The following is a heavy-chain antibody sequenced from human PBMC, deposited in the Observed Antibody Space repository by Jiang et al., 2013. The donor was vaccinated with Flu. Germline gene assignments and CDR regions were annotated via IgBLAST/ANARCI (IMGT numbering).Heavy chain of an antibody. CDR1: GFTFSSYS. CDR3: ARERAANYAWDV. Sequence: VQLVESGGGLVKPGGSLRLSCAASGFTFSSYSMNWVRQAPGKGLEWVSSISSSSSYIYYADSVKGRFTISRDNAKNSLYLQMNSLRAEDTAVYYCARERAANYAWDVWGKGTTVTVSS. J-gene: IGHJ6*04. D-gene: IGHD1-7*01. CDR2: ISSSSSYI. V-gene: IGHV3-21*01.